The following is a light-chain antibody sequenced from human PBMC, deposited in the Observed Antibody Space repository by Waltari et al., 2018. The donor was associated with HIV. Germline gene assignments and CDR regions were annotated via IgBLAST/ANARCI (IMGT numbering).Light chain of an antibody. CDR2: DVN. Sequence: QSALSQPASVSASPGQSVAISCSGSASDIGRYNYVSWYQQHPDSAPTLRLVDVNKRPSGISGRFSGSKSGTTASLTISTVRTDDEADYYCASYTVNSTGVFGTGTKLSVL. CDR3: ASYTVNSTGV. J-gene: IGLJ1*01. CDR1: ASDIGRYNY. V-gene: IGLV2-14*03.